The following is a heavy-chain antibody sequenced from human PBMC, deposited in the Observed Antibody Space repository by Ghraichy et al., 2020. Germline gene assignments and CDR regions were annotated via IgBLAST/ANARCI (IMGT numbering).Heavy chain of an antibody. Sequence: GSLRLSCTVSGGSISNSNYYWGWIRQPPGKGLEWIGSIYYSGSTYYNPSLKSRVTISINTSKNQFSLTLSSVTAADTAVYFCARHLPRLNWNYYFDYWGPGALVTVSS. CDR2: IYYSGST. CDR3: ARHLPRLNWNYYFDY. CDR1: GGSISNSNYY. D-gene: IGHD1-7*01. J-gene: IGHJ4*02. V-gene: IGHV4-39*07.